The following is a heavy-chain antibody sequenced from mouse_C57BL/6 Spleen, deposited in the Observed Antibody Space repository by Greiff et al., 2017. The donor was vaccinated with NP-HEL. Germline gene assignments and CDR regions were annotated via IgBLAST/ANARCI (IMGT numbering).Heavy chain of an antibody. CDR3: ARNSHYGSSYVYWYFDV. CDR2: IWSGGST. V-gene: IGHV2-2*01. J-gene: IGHJ1*03. D-gene: IGHD1-1*01. CDR1: GFSLTSYG. Sequence: QVQLKESGPGLVQPSQSLSITCTVSGFSLTSYGVHWVRQSPGKGLEWLGVIWSGGSTDYNAAFISRLSISKDNSKSQVFFKMNSLQADDTAIYYCARNSHYGSSYVYWYFDVWGTGTTVTVSS.